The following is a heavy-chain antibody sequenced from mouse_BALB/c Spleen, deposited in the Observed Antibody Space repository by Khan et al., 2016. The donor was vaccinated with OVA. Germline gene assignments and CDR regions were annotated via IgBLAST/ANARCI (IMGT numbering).Heavy chain of an antibody. Sequence: EVQLQESGPGLVKPSQSLSLTCTVTGYSITSDYAWNWIRQFPGNKLEWMGYIRYSGSTSYHPSLKSRISLTRDTSKNQFFLQLNSVTTEDTATYYCARSIYYCSAYFDYWGQGTTLTVSS. CDR1: GYSITSDYA. CDR2: IRYSGST. V-gene: IGHV3-2*02. J-gene: IGHJ2*01. CDR3: ARSIYYCSAYFDY. D-gene: IGHD2-2*01.